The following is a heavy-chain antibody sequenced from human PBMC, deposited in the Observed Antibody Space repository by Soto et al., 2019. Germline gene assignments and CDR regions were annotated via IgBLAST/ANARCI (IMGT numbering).Heavy chain of an antibody. CDR3: ARDVDYGDYFAFDI. Sequence: SETLSLTCTVSGGSISSYYWSWIRQPPGKGLEWIGYIYYSGSTNYNPSLKSRVTISVDTSKNQFSLKLSSVTAADTAVYYCARDVDYGDYFAFDIWGQGTMVTVSS. D-gene: IGHD4-17*01. CDR1: GGSISSYY. J-gene: IGHJ3*02. CDR2: IYYSGST. V-gene: IGHV4-59*01.